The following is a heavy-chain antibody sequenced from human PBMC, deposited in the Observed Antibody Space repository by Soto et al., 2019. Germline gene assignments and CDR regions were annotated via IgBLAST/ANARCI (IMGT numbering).Heavy chain of an antibody. Sequence: EVQLVESGGGLVQPGGSLKLSCAVSGFSFSGSAVHWVRQASGKGLEWVGRIRSKANNYATDYGASVKGRFTISRDDSKTTAYLQMNILKTEDTAMYYCTRLHYFDRSTNYWGQGTLVTVSS. CDR2: IRSKANNYAT. CDR1: GFSFSGSA. J-gene: IGHJ4*02. CDR3: TRLHYFDRSTNY. V-gene: IGHV3-73*02. D-gene: IGHD3-22*01.